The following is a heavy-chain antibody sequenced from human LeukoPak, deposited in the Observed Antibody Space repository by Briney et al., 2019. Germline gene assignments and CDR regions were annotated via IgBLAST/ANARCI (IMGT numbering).Heavy chain of an antibody. J-gene: IGHJ4*02. D-gene: IGHD6-19*01. V-gene: IGHV1-18*01. CDR2: ISAYNGNT. Sequence: ASVKVSFKASGYTFTSYGISWVRQAPGQGLEWMEWISAYNGNTNYAQKLQGRVTMTTDTSTSTAYMELRSLRSDDTAVYYCARETARIAVAGTGSDYWGQGTLVTVSS. CDR1: GYTFTSYG. CDR3: ARETARIAVAGTGSDY.